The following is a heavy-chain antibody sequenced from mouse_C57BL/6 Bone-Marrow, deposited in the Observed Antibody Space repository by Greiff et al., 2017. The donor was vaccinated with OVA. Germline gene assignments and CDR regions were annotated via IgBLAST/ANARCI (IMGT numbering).Heavy chain of an antibody. V-gene: IGHV1-77*01. CDR2: IGPGSGST. CDR1: GYTFTDYY. D-gene: IGHD4-1*01. Sequence: QVQLQQSGAELVKPGASVKISCKASGYTFTDYYINWVKQRPGQGLEWIGKIGPGSGSTYYNEKFKGKATLTADKSSSTAYMQLSSLTSEDSAVYFGATNWDVGGYYFDYWGQGTTLTVSS. J-gene: IGHJ2*01. CDR3: ATNWDVGGYYFDY.